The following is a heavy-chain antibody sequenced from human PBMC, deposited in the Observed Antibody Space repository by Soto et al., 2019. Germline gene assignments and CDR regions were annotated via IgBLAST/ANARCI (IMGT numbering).Heavy chain of an antibody. D-gene: IGHD3-3*01. CDR1: GFTFSSYS. V-gene: IGHV3-48*02. CDR3: ARDGEGHYDFWSGYSGSDAFDI. J-gene: IGHJ3*02. Sequence: GESLKISCAASGFTFSSYSMNWVRQAPGKGLEWVSYISSSSSTIYYADSVKGRFTISRDNAKNSLYLQMNSLRDEDTAVYYCARDGEGHYDFWSGYSGSDAFDIWGQGTMVTVSS. CDR2: ISSSSSTI.